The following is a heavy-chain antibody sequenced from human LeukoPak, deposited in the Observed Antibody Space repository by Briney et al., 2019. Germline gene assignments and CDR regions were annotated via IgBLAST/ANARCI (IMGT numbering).Heavy chain of an antibody. J-gene: IGHJ3*01. CDR3: ARGRASAFDV. CDR2: TYYTSKWKT. D-gene: IGHD6-25*01. Sequence: SQTLSLTRAISGVSVSRNSAAWNWTWESPSRGVEWLGRTYYTSKWKTDYLVSVKSRIVRNPDTPHKQSSLQLDSVAYDDTSVYYCARGRASAFDVWGQGTLVTVSS. CDR1: GVSVSRNSAA. V-gene: IGHV6-1*01.